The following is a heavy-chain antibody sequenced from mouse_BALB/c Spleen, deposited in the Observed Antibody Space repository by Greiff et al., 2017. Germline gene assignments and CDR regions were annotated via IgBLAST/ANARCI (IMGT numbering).Heavy chain of an antibody. CDR1: GYTFTSYW. D-gene: IGHD1-2*01. CDR2: IYPGSGST. V-gene: IGHV1S22*01. CDR3: TLITTATRYFDY. J-gene: IGHJ2*01. Sequence: KQPGSELVRPGASVKLSCKASGYTFTSYWMHWVKQRHGQGLEWIGNIYPGSGSTNYDEKFKSKGTLTVDTSSSTAYMHLSSLTSEDSAVYYCTLITTATRYFDYWGQGTTLTVSS.